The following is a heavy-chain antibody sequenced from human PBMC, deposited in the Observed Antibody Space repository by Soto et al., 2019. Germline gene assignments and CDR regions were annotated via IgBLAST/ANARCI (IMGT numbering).Heavy chain of an antibody. CDR3: AREVQHWLGHTYTWFDP. CDR2: INAGNGNT. Sequence: ASLKVSCEAFGDAFARYAVQSVLQASGQRLEWMGWINAGNGNTKYSQKIPGRVTITRDTSASTAYMELSSLRSEDTAVYYCAREVQHWLGHTYTWFDPWGQGTLVTVFS. CDR1: GDAFARYA. V-gene: IGHV1-3*01. D-gene: IGHD6-19*01. J-gene: IGHJ5*02.